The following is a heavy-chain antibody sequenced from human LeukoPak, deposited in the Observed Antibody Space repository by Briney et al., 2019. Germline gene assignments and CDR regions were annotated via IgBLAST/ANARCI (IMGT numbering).Heavy chain of an antibody. CDR3: ATGSRYCSSGSCYSPIDY. D-gene: IGHD2-15*01. CDR1: GGTFSSYA. J-gene: IGHJ4*02. Sequence: SVKVSCKASGGTFSSYAISWVRQAPGQGLEWMGGIIPIFGTPNYAQEFQGRVTITADESTRTAYMELSSLRSEDTAVYYCATGSRYCSSGSCYSPIDYWGQGTLVTVSS. V-gene: IGHV1-69*13. CDR2: IIPIFGTP.